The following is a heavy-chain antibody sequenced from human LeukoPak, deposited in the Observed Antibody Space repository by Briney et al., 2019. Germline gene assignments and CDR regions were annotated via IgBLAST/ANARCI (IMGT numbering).Heavy chain of an antibody. D-gene: IGHD3-10*01. CDR1: GFTFRGFS. J-gene: IGHJ4*02. CDR3: ARAGSHWHYVY. V-gene: IGHV3-7*01. Sequence: GGSLRLSCAASGFTFRGFSMSWDRQSPTKGLEWVANIKQDGSERYYVDSVKGRFTISRDNAKNSLSLQMNNLRVEDTAVYYCARAGSHWHYVYWGQGTVVTVSS. CDR2: IKQDGSER.